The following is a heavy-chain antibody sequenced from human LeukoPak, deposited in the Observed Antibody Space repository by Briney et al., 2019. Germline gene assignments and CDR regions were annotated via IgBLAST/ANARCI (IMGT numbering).Heavy chain of an antibody. J-gene: IGHJ4*02. CDR3: ASVDFDNNAHYHYYLPN. CDR1: GFMFNRFS. D-gene: IGHD2/OR15-2a*01. Sequence: PGGSLRLSCAASGFMFNRFSMSWVRQTPGKGLEWVANIKQDGNQKEYADSVKGRFAISRDNANNFLDLQMNSLRAEDTGVYYCASVDFDNNAHYHYYLPNWGQGTRVTVSS. CDR2: IKQDGNQK. V-gene: IGHV3-7*01.